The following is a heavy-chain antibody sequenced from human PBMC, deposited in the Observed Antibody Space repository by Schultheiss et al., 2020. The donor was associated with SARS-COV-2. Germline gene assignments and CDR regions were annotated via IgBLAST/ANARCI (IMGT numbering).Heavy chain of an antibody. D-gene: IGHD1-14*01. CDR3: ARDTNLARGWFDP. Sequence: SETLSLTCIVSGGSVSGHYWSWIRQPPGKGLEWIGSIYHSGSTYYNPSLKSRVTISVDTSKNQFSLKVSSVTAADTAVYYCARDTNLARGWFDPWGQGTLVTVSS. J-gene: IGHJ5*02. CDR2: IYHSGST. CDR1: GGSVSGHY. V-gene: IGHV4-38-2*02.